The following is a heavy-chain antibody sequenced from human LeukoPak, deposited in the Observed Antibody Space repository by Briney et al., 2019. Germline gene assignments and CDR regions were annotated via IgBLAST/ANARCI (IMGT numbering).Heavy chain of an antibody. D-gene: IGHD3-10*01. CDR3: ARGPQLLWFGELLDDYYMDV. Sequence: ASVKVSCKASGCTFTSYDINWVRQATGQGLEWMGWMNPNSGNTGYAQKFQGRVTITRNTSISTAYMELSSLRSEDTAVYYCARGPQLLWFGELLDDYYMDVWGKGTTVTISS. CDR2: MNPNSGNT. J-gene: IGHJ6*03. V-gene: IGHV1-8*03. CDR1: GCTFTSYD.